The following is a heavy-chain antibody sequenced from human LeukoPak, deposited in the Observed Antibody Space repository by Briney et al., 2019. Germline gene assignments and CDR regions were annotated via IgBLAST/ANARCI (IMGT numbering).Heavy chain of an antibody. D-gene: IGHD5-24*01. J-gene: IGHJ4*02. Sequence: GGALRLSCAPSGFTFSRYWMTWVRQTPEKGLEWVASIKDDGRQKYYVDSVKGRFTVSRDNAKNSAYLQMDSLRAEDTALYYCVRDASRGFDTWGQGTLVTVSS. CDR3: VRDASRGFDT. CDR1: GFTFSRYW. CDR2: IKDDGRQK. V-gene: IGHV3-7*01.